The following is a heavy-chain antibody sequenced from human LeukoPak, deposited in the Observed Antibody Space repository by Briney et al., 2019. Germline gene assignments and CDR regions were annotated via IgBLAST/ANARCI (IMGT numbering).Heavy chain of an antibody. CDR1: GYTFTSYG. Sequence: GASVKVSCKASGYTFTSYGISWVRQAPGQGLEWMGWISAYNGNTNYAQKLQGRVTMTTDTSTSTAYMELRSLRSDDTAVYYCARFNEGGSDPNGGYLDLWGRGTLVTVSS. V-gene: IGHV1-18*01. J-gene: IGHJ2*01. D-gene: IGHD2-8*01. CDR2: ISAYNGNT. CDR3: ARFNEGGSDPNGGYLDL.